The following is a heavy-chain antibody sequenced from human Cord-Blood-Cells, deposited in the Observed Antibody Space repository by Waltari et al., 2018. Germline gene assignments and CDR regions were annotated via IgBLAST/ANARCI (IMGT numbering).Heavy chain of an antibody. CDR1: GGTFSSYA. Sequence: QVQLVQSGAEVKKPGSSVKVSCKASGGTFSSYAISWVRQAPGQGLEWMGGIIPILGTANYAQKFQGRVTITADESTSTAYMELSSLRSEDTAVYYCARFYCSSTSCYGWYFDLWGRGTLVTVSS. J-gene: IGHJ2*01. V-gene: IGHV1-69*01. CDR3: ARFYCSSTSCYGWYFDL. D-gene: IGHD2-2*01. CDR2: IIPILGTA.